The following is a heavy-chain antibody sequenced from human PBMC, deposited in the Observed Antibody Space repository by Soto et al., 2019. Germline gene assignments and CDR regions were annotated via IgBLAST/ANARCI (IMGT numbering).Heavy chain of an antibody. D-gene: IGHD6-19*01. CDR3: AKDQDSSGWFVFVYDY. J-gene: IGHJ4*02. Sequence: PGGSLRLSCAASGFTFSSYAMRWVRQAPGKGLEWVSAISGSGGSTYYADSVKGRFTISRDKSKNTLYLQMNSLRAEDTAVYYCAKDQDSSGWFVFVYDYWGQGTLVTVSS. CDR1: GFTFSSYA. V-gene: IGHV3-23*01. CDR2: ISGSGGST.